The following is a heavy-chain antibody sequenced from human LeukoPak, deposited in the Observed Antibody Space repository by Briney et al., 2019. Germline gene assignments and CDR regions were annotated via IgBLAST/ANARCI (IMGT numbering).Heavy chain of an antibody. CDR1: GFTFSDYY. CDR3: AREPHGGHRTKNYYFDY. V-gene: IGHV3-11*01. Sequence: GRSLRLSCAASGFTFSDYYMSWIRQAPGKGLEWVSYISSSGSTIYYADSVKGRFTISRDNAKNSLYLQMNSLRAEDTAVYYCAREPHGGHRTKNYYFDYWGQGTLVTVSS. J-gene: IGHJ4*02. CDR2: ISSSGSTI. D-gene: IGHD3-16*01.